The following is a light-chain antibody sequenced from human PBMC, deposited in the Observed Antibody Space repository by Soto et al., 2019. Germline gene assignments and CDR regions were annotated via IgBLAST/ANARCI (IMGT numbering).Light chain of an antibody. CDR1: QSVSIN. V-gene: IGKV3D-15*01. J-gene: IGKJ1*01. Sequence: EIVMTQSPATLSVSPGERTTLSCRASQSVSINVDWYQQKPGQAPRLLIYRSSTRATGNPARFSGCGSGTAFRLPISSLESEDFAVYYCQQYNIWPWTFGQGTKVEIK. CDR2: RSS. CDR3: QQYNIWPWT.